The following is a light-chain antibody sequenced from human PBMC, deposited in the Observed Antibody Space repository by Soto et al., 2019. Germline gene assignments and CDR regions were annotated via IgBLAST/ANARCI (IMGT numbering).Light chain of an antibody. CDR3: GTWVSSLSAAV. Sequence: QSVLTQPPSVSAAPGQKVTISCSGSSSNIGNNYVSWYQQLPGTAPKLLIYENNKRPSGIPDRFSGSKSCTSATLGITGLQTGDEADYYCGTWVSSLSAAVFGGGTQLTVL. J-gene: IGLJ7*01. V-gene: IGLV1-51*02. CDR1: SSNIGNNY. CDR2: ENN.